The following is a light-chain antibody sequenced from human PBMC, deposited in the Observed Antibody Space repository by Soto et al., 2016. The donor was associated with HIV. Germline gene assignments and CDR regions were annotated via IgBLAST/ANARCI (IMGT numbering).Light chain of an antibody. V-gene: IGLV3-1*01. Sequence: SYELSQPPSVSVSPGQTATITCSGNKMRNKYVSWHQQRPGQSPILVIYQDKKRPPGIPERFSGSNSGNTATLTISGTQPMDEADYYCQTWDTNTVLFGGGTRLIVL. CDR2: QDK. CDR1: KMRNKY. CDR3: QTWDTNTVL. J-gene: IGLJ2*01.